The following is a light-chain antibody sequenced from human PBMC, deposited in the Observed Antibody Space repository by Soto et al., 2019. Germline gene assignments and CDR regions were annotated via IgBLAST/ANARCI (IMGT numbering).Light chain of an antibody. CDR1: QGIKNE. CDR3: LQDYNYPYT. V-gene: IGKV1-6*01. CDR2: AAS. J-gene: IGKJ2*01. Sequence: AIPMTQSPSSLSASVGDRVTITWRASQGIKNEVGWYQQKPGKAPKLLIYAASSLQSGVPPRFSGSGSGTDFTLTISSLQPEDFATYYCLQDYNYPYTFGQGTKLEIK.